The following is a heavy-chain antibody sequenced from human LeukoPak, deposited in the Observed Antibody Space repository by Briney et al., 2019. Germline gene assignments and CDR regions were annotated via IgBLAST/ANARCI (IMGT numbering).Heavy chain of an antibody. V-gene: IGHV3-23*01. Sequence: PGGSLRLSCAASGFTFSSYAMSWVRQAPGKGLEWVSAISGSGGSTYYADSVKGRFTISRDNSKNTLYLQMNSLRAEDTAVYYCAKWDDIRGAAAGPYFDYWGQGTLVTVSS. J-gene: IGHJ4*02. CDR3: AKWDDIRGAAAGPYFDY. CDR1: GFTFSSYA. CDR2: ISGSGGST. D-gene: IGHD6-13*01.